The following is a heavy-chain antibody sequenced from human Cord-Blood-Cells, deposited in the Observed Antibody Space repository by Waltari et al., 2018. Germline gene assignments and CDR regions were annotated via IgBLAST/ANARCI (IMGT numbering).Heavy chain of an antibody. V-gene: IGHV4-34*01. CDR1: GRSFRGYS. CDR2: INQGGIT. Sequence: QVQLYQWGAGLLTPSQTLSLTCAVYGRSFRGYSSSWLRQPPGKGLEWMREINQGGITKLDAALKGRVTILVDTAKNQFSRKPGPVTAADRGVDICARGCYGSLSGCYTGYGDLWGRCTRGTVSS. D-gene: IGHD3-3*01. CDR3: ARGCYGSLSGCYTGYGDL. J-gene: IGHJ2*01.